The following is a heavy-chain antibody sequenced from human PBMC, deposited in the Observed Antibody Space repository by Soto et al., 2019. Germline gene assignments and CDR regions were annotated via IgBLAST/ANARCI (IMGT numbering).Heavy chain of an antibody. J-gene: IGHJ6*02. Sequence: SVKVSCKASGGTFSSYAISWVRQAPGQGLEWMGGIIPIFGTANYAQKFQGRVTITADESTSTAYMELSSLRSEDTAVYYFARLLQAQYYYYYGMDVWGQGTTVTVSS. D-gene: IGHD2-15*01. CDR3: ARLLQAQYYYYYGMDV. CDR1: GGTFSSYA. V-gene: IGHV1-69*13. CDR2: IIPIFGTA.